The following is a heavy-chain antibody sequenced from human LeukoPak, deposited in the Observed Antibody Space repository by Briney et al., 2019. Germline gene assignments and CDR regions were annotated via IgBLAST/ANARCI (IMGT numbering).Heavy chain of an antibody. CDR2: INSDGSST. CDR1: GFTFSSYW. V-gene: IGHV3-74*01. CDR3: ARAKISYSSSSAVDP. Sequence: GGSLRLSCAASGFTFSSYWMHWVRQAPGKGLAWVSRINSDGSSTSYADSVKGRFTISRDNAKSTLYLQMNSLRAEDTAVYYCARAKISYSSSSAVDPWGQGTLVTVSS. J-gene: IGHJ5*02. D-gene: IGHD6-6*01.